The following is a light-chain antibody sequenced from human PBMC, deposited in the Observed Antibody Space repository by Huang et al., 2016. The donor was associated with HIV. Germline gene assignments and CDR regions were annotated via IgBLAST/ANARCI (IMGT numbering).Light chain of an antibody. CDR1: QNISGW. J-gene: IGKJ4*01. V-gene: IGKV1-5*03. CDR2: KTS. Sequence: DIQMTQSPPTLSGFVGDRVTITCRASQNISGWLSWYQQQPGTVPKVLIYKTSSLESGVSSRFSGSGSGTEFRLTINNLQPDDSAMYYCQQYNSYPLTFGGGTRVEI. CDR3: QQYNSYPLT.